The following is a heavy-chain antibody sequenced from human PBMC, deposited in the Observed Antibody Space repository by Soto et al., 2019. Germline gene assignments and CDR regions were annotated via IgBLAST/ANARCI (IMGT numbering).Heavy chain of an antibody. V-gene: IGHV1-46*01. D-gene: IGHD5-12*01. CDR3: ALNVVAYDDN. J-gene: IGHJ4*02. CDR2: INPAGGTT. Sequence: QVQLVQSGAEVKKPGASVRISCRASGYSFTSTYVHWVRQAPGQGPEWMGIINPAGGTTYYAQKFQGRLTITSDTSTDTVFMDLNDLTSEDTAVYFCALNVVAYDDNWGQGTLLTVSS. CDR1: GYSFTSTY.